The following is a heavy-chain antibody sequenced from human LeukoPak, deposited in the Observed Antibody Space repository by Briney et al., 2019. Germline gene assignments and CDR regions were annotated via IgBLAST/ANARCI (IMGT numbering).Heavy chain of an antibody. Sequence: AASVKVSCKVSGYTLTELSVHWVRQAPGKGLEWMGTFDPEDGETIYAQKFQGRVTMTEDTSTDTAYMELSSLRSEDTAVYYCATGRGGYCGGDCYSGLLRFDYWGQETLVTVSS. CDR2: FDPEDGET. CDR3: ATGRGGYCGGDCYSGLLRFDY. D-gene: IGHD2-21*01. J-gene: IGHJ4*02. CDR1: GYTLTELS. V-gene: IGHV1-24*01.